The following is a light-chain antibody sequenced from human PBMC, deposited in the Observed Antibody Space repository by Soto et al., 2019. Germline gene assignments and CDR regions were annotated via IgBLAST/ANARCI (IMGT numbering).Light chain of an antibody. CDR3: QQSYSTPLT. CDR2: AAS. J-gene: IGKJ4*01. CDR1: QSISSY. Sequence: DIQMTQSPSSLSASVGDRVTITCRASQSISSYLNWYQQKPGKAPKLLIYAASSLQSGVPSRFSGSGSGTEFTLTISSLQPEDSAPYYCQQSYSTPLTFGGGTKVEIK. V-gene: IGKV1-39*01.